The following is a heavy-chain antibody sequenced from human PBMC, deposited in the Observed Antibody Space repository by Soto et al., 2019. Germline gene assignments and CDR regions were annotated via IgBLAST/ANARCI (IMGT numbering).Heavy chain of an antibody. CDR1: GGSICSGDYY. Sequence: PSETPSLTCTVSGGSICSGDYYWSWIRQPPGKGLEWIGYIYYSGSTYYNPSLRSRVTISVDTSKNQFSLKLSSVTAADTAVYYCARGAYDYGDYYFDYWGQGTLVTVSS. CDR3: ARGAYDYGDYYFDY. J-gene: IGHJ4*02. D-gene: IGHD4-17*01. V-gene: IGHV4-30-4*01. CDR2: IYYSGST.